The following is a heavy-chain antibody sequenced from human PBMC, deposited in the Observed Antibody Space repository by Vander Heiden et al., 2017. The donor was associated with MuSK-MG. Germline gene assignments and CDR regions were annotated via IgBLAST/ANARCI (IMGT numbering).Heavy chain of an antibody. CDR1: GFTFGGYG. D-gene: IGHD6-13*01. CDR2: IKQDGSEK. V-gene: IGHV3-7*01. J-gene: IGHJ4*02. Sequence: EVQLVESGGGLVQPGGSLRLTCAASGFTFGGYGMSWVRQAPGKGLEWVANIKQDGSEKYYVDSVKGRFTISRDNAKNSLYLQMNSLRAEDTAVYYCARRGGIAAPTPEYYFDYWGQGTLVTVSS. CDR3: ARRGGIAAPTPEYYFDY.